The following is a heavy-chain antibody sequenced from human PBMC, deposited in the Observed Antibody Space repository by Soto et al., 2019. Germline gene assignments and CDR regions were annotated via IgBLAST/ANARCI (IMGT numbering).Heavy chain of an antibody. J-gene: IGHJ4*02. CDR2: INHSGST. Sequence: SETLSLTCAVYGGSFSGYYWSWIRQPPGKGLEWIGEINHSGSTNYNPSLKSRVTISVDTSKNQFSLKLSSVTAADTAVYYCARGKIFDYWGQGTLVTVSS. V-gene: IGHV4-34*01. CDR1: GGSFSGYY. CDR3: ARGKIFDY.